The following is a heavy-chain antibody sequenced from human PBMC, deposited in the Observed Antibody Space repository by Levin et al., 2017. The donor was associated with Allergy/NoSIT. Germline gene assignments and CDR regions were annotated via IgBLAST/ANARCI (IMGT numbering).Heavy chain of an antibody. CDR3: FRVLRYESSGYSFDF. CDR1: GFTFSDHY. V-gene: IGHV3-72*01. CDR2: IRQKGNSYTT. Sequence: GGSLRLSCAASGFTFSDHYMDWVRQAPGKGLEWVGRIRQKGNSYTTEYAASLKDRFTISRDDSRNLLYLQMSSLKTEDTAVYYCFRVLRYESSGYSFDFWGQGTTVSVSS. D-gene: IGHD3-22*01. J-gene: IGHJ4*02.